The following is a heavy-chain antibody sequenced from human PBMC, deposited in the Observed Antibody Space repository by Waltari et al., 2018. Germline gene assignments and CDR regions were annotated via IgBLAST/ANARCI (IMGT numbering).Heavy chain of an antibody. J-gene: IGHJ6*03. V-gene: IGHV3-30-3*01. CDR1: GFAFCNYA. Sequence: QVQLVESGGGVVQPGRSLRLSCVASGFAFCNYAMHWVRQAPGKGLEWVAFISYDGTKTYYADSVKGRFTVSRDSSKNTLYLRMDSLRPEDTALYYCARPPSGYYYYYMDVWGKGTTVTVSS. CDR3: ARPPSGYYYYYMDV. CDR2: ISYDGTKT.